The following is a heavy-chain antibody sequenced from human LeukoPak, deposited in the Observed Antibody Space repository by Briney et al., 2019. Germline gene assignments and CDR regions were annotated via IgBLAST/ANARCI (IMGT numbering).Heavy chain of an antibody. V-gene: IGHV3-15*01. Sequence: GGSLRLSCAASGFTFSNAWMSWVRQAPGKGLEWVGRIKSKTDGGTTDYAAPVKGRFTISRDDSKNTLYLQMNSLKTEDTAVYYCATDTMVRGVSDYWGQGTLVTVSS. J-gene: IGHJ4*02. D-gene: IGHD3-10*01. CDR1: GFTFSNAW. CDR3: ATDTMVRGVSDY. CDR2: IKSKTDGGTT.